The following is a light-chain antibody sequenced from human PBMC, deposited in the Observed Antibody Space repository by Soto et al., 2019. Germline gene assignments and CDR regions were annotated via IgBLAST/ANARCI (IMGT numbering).Light chain of an antibody. CDR3: LQYGSSSYT. CDR2: AAS. Sequence: EIVLTQSPGTLSLSPGERATLSCRASQSISRSYLAWYQQKPGQAPRLLIYAASSRATGIPDRFSGSGSGTDFTLTISRLEPEDFGVYYCLQYGSSSYTFGQGTQVEIK. CDR1: QSISRSY. J-gene: IGKJ2*01. V-gene: IGKV3-20*01.